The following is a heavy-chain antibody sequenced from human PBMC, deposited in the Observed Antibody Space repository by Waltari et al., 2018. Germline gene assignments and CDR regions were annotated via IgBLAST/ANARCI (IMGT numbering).Heavy chain of an antibody. V-gene: IGHV4-39*01. CDR2: FYYSGST. CDR1: GGSISTKTYY. D-gene: IGHD2-21*01. J-gene: IGHJ4*02. CDR3: ARHQVYCGDDRCYPPFDH. Sequence: QLQLQELGPGLVNPSETLLLTCTVSGGSISTKTYYWGWIRRPPGSGRECIGSFYYSGSTYYTPSLKSRVHISVDSSKNQFSLKLNSVTAADTALYYCARHQVYCGDDRCYPPFDHWGQGTLVNVSS.